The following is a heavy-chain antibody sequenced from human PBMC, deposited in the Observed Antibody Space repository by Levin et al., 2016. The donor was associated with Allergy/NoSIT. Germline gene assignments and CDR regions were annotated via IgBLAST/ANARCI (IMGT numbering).Heavy chain of an antibody. CDR2: IYTSGST. CDR3: ARDIGPWGDAFDI. D-gene: IGHD1-26*01. J-gene: IGHJ3*02. Sequence: RQAPGKGPEWIGRIYTSGSTNYNPSLKSRVTISVDTSKNQFSLKLSSVTAADTAVYYCARDIGPWGDAFDIWGQGTMVTVSS. V-gene: IGHV4-4*07.